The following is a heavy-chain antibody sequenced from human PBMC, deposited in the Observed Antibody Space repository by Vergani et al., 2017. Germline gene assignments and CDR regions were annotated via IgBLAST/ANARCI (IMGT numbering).Heavy chain of an antibody. V-gene: IGHV4-59*01. CDR3: ARYLSGGDDAFDI. CDR2: IYYSGST. D-gene: IGHD3-16*01. Sequence: QVQLQESGPGLVKPSETLSLTCTVSGDSISSYYWSWIRQPPGKGLEWIGYIYYSGSTNYNPSLKSRVTISVDTSKNQFSLKLSSVTAADTAVYYCARYLSGGDDAFDIWGQGTMVTVSS. J-gene: IGHJ3*02. CDR1: GDSISSYY.